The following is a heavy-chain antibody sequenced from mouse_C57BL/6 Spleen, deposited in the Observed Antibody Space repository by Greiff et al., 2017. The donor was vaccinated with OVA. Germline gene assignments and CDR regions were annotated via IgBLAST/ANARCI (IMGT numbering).Heavy chain of an antibody. D-gene: IGHD2-3*01. Sequence: VQLQQSGAELVKPGASVKISCKASGYAFSSYWMNWVKQRPGKGLEWIGQIYPGDGDTNYNGKFKGKATLTADKSSSTAYMQLSSLTSEDSAVYFCARSDDGYLYYAMDYWGQGTSVTVSS. J-gene: IGHJ4*01. CDR1: GYAFSSYW. CDR3: ARSDDGYLYYAMDY. V-gene: IGHV1-80*01. CDR2: IYPGDGDT.